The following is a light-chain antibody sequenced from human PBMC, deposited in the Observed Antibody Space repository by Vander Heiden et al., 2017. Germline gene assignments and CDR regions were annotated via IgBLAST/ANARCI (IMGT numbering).Light chain of an antibody. CDR2: GNS. CDR3: QSYDSSLSGFVV. CDR1: SSNIGAGYD. J-gene: IGLJ2*01. V-gene: IGLV1-40*01. Sequence: VLTSALSESGAPGQRVTISCTGSSSNIGAGYDVHWYQQLPGTAPKLLIYGNSNRPSGVPDRFSGSKSGTSASLAITGLQAEDEADYYCQSYDSSLSGFVVFGGGTKLTVL.